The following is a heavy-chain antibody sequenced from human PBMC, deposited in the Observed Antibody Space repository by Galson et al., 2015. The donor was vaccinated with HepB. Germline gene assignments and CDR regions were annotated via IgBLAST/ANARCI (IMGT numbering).Heavy chain of an antibody. CDR3: ARVSRAGYTYGTTDY. J-gene: IGHJ4*02. Sequence: SLRLSCAASGFTFSSYGMSWVRQAPGKGLEWVSTISGSGGSTNYADSVKSRVTISRDNSKNTLFLQMNSLRVEDTAIYYCARVSRAGYTYGTTDYWGQGTLVTVSS. CDR2: ISGSGGST. V-gene: IGHV3-23*01. CDR1: GFTFSSYG. D-gene: IGHD5-18*01.